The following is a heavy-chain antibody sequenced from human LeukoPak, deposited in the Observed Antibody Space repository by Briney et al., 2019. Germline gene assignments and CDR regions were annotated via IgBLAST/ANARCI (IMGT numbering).Heavy chain of an antibody. CDR1: GFTFSRYS. Sequence: EGSLRLSCAASGFTFSRYSMNWVRQAPGKGLEWVSSISSSSTYIYYADSVKGRFTISRDNAKNSPYLQMNCLRDEDTAVYYCVRYYYDSSGYYIDYWGQGTLVTVSS. V-gene: IGHV3-21*01. CDR3: VRYYYDSSGYYIDY. CDR2: ISSSSTYI. D-gene: IGHD3-22*01. J-gene: IGHJ4*02.